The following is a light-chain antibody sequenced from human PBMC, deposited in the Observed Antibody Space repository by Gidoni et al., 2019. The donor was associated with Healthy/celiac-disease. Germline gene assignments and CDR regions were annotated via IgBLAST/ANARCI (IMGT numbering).Light chain of an antibody. CDR3: QQRSNWPQWT. CDR2: DAS. CDR1: QSVSSY. Sequence: EIVLTHSPATLSLSPGERATLSCRASQSVSSYLAWYQQKPGQAPRLLIYDASNRATGIPARFSGSGSGTDFTLTISSLEPEDFAVYYCQQRSNWPQWTFGQXTKVEIK. J-gene: IGKJ1*01. V-gene: IGKV3-11*01.